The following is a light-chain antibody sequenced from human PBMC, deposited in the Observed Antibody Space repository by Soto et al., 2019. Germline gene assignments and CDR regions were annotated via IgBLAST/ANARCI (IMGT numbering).Light chain of an antibody. Sequence: QPVLTQPPSASGTPGQRVTISCSGSGSSIGTNTVNWYRQLPGTAPKLLIYGDNQRPSGVPDRFSGSKSGTSASLAISGLQSEDEADYYCAAWDGSLNNVLFGGGTKVTAL. CDR3: AAWDGSLNNVL. CDR1: GSSIGTNT. J-gene: IGLJ2*01. V-gene: IGLV1-44*01. CDR2: GDN.